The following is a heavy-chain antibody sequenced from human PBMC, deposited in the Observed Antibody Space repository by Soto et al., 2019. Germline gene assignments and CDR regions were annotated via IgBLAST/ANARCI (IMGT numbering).Heavy chain of an antibody. CDR3: ARAHSGSYSHFDY. V-gene: IGHV4-59*01. D-gene: IGHD1-26*01. CDR2: IYYSGST. J-gene: IGHJ4*02. CDR1: GGSISSYY. Sequence: QVQLQESGPGLVKPSETLSLTCNVSGGSISSYYWNWIRQPPQKGLEWIGYIYYSGSTNYNPSLKSRVTISVDTSKNQFSLKLSSVTAADTAVYYCARAHSGSYSHFDYWGQGTLVTVSS.